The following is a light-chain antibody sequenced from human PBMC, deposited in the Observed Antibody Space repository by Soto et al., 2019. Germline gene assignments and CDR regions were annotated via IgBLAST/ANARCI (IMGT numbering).Light chain of an antibody. CDR3: SSYAGSSNYV. V-gene: IGLV2-8*01. CDR2: EVS. Sequence: QSVLPHPPSASWSPGQSVTISCTGTSSDVGGYDYVSWYQQHPGKAPKLMIYEVSKRPSGVPDRFSGSKSGNTASLTVSGLQAEDQADYYCSSYAGSSNYVFGTGTKVTVL. J-gene: IGLJ1*01. CDR1: SSDVGGYDY.